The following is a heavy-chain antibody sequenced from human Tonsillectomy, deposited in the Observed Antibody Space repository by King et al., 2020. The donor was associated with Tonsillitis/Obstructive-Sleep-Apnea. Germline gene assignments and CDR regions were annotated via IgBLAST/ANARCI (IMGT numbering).Heavy chain of an antibody. V-gene: IGHV4-59*11. Sequence: MQLQESGPGLVKPSETLSLTCTVSGGSISSHYWSWIRQPPGKGLEWIGYVYYSGSTDSNPSLNGRVTISVDTSKNQFSLKLSSVTAADTAVYYCARGLDYYYDSSGRYYFDYWGQGTLVTVSS. CDR3: ARGLDYYYDSSGRYYFDY. D-gene: IGHD3-22*01. J-gene: IGHJ4*02. CDR2: VYYSGST. CDR1: GGSISSHY.